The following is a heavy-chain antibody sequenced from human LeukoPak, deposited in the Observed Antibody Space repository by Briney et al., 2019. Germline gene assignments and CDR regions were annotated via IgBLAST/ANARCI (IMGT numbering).Heavy chain of an antibody. J-gene: IGHJ4*02. Sequence: SETLSLTCSVSGGSSSNYYWSSLRQPPGKGLEWIGYVYYTGSTNYNPSLKSRVTMFEDKSKNQFSLRLYSVTVADTAAYYCARHFAYSSSSYFDYWGQGRLVTVSS. V-gene: IGHV4-59*08. CDR1: GGSSSNYY. CDR2: VYYTGST. D-gene: IGHD6-6*01. CDR3: ARHFAYSSSSYFDY.